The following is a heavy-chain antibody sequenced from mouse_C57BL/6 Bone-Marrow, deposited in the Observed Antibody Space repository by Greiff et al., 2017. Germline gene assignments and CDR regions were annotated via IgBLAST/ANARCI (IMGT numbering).Heavy chain of an antibody. D-gene: IGHD3-2*02. CDR1: GYSITSGYY. CDR2: ISYDGSN. Sequence: EVKLQESGPGLVKPSQSLSLTCSVTGYSITSGYYWNWIRQFPGNKLEWMGYISYDGSNNYNPSLKNRISITRDTSKNQFFLKLNSVTTEDTATYYCARELRARGYYAMDYWGQGTSVTVSS. J-gene: IGHJ4*01. CDR3: ARELRARGYYAMDY. V-gene: IGHV3-6*01.